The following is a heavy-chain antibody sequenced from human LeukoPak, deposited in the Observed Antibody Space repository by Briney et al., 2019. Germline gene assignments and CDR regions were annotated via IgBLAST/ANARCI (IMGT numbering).Heavy chain of an antibody. D-gene: IGHD3-22*01. J-gene: IGHJ4*02. V-gene: IGHV4-59*01. CDR1: GGSISSYY. CDR3: ARGKGSGYYTNFDY. CDR2: IYYSGSS. Sequence: SGTLSLTCTVSGGSISSYYWSWIRQPPGKGLEWIGYIYYSGSSNYNPSLKSRVAISVDTSKNQFSLKMSFVTAADTAVYYCARGKGSGYYTNFDYWGQGTLVTVSS.